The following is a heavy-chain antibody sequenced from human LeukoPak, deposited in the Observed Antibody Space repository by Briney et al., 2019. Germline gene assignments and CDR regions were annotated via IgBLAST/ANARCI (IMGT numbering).Heavy chain of an antibody. J-gene: IGHJ3*01. CDR2: INSGSSYM. CDR3: AREDDDWGPNTFDV. V-gene: IGHV3-48*02. Sequence: GGSLRLSCAASGFTFSSYVNWVRQAPGKGLEWVSYINSGSSYMYYPDSVKGRFTISRDNAKNSLYLQMDSLRDEDTAVYYCAREDDDWGPNTFDVWGQGTVVTVSS. D-gene: IGHD7-27*01. CDR1: GFTFSSY.